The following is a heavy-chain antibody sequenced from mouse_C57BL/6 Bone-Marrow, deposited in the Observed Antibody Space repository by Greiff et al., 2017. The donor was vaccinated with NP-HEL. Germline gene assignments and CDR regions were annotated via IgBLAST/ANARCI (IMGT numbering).Heavy chain of an antibody. J-gene: IGHJ4*01. Sequence: EVMLVESGGGLVQPKGSLKLSCAASGFSFNTYAMNWVRQAPGKGLEWVARIRSKSNNYATYYADSVKDRFTISRDDSESMLYLQMNNLKTEDTAMYYCVRQDHYYAMDYWGQGTSVTVSS. CDR2: IRSKSNNYAT. CDR1: GFSFNTYA. V-gene: IGHV10-1*01. CDR3: VRQDHYYAMDY.